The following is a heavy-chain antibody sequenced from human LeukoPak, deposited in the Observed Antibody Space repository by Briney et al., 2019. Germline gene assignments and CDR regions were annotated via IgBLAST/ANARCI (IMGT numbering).Heavy chain of an antibody. D-gene: IGHD6-19*01. CDR1: GFTFSSYE. CDR2: ISSSGSTI. J-gene: IGHJ6*03. CDR3: AREGSDWNYYYYMDV. V-gene: IGHV3-48*03. Sequence: GGSLRLSCAASGFTFSSYEMNWVRQAPGKGLEWVSYISSSGSTIYYADSVKGRFTISRDNAKNSLYLQMNSLRAEDTAVYYCAREGSDWNYYYYMDVWGKGTTVTISS.